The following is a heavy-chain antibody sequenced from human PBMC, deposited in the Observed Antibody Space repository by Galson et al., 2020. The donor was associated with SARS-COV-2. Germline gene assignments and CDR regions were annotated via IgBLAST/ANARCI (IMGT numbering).Heavy chain of an antibody. CDR2: ISYDGSNK. Sequence: TGGSLRLSCAASGLTFSRSAMHWVRQAPGKGLEWVALISYDGSNKYYADSVKGRFTISRDNSENTLYLQMNSLRAEDTALYYCARWDVVPAAFDYWGQGTLVTVSS. CDR3: ARWDVVPAAFDY. D-gene: IGHD2-2*01. J-gene: IGHJ4*02. V-gene: IGHV3-30-3*01. CDR1: GLTFSRSA.